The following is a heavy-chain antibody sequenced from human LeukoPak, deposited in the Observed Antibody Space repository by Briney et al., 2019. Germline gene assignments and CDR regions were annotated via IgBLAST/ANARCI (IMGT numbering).Heavy chain of an antibody. V-gene: IGHV1-69*13. CDR3: ARDVGTVGARRHAFDI. J-gene: IGHJ3*02. CDR1: GGTFSSYA. D-gene: IGHD1-26*01. CDR2: IIPIFGTA. Sequence: SVKVSFKASGGTFSSYAISWVRQAPGQGLEWMGGIIPIFGTANYAQKFQGRVTITADESTSTAYMELSRLTSDDTAVYYCARDVGTVGARRHAFDIWGQGTMVTVSS.